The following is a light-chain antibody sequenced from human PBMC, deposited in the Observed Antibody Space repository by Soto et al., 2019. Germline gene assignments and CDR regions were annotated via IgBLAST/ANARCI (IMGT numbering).Light chain of an antibody. Sequence: ILLARSPVTLAXXPXXXXSXXXXASQSVSSSYIAWYQQTPGQAPRLLIYGASSRATGIPDRFSGSGSGTDFTLTISRLEPEDFAVYYCHHYGSSPLTFGQGTKVDI. V-gene: IGKV3-20*01. CDR2: GAS. J-gene: IGKJ1*01. CDR1: QSVSSSY. CDR3: HHYGSSPLT.